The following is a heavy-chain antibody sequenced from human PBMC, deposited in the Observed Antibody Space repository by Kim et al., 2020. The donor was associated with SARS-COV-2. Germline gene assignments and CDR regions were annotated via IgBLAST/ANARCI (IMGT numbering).Heavy chain of an antibody. V-gene: IGHV3-7*03. D-gene: IGHD3-9*01. Sequence: YVDSVKGRFTISRDNAKNSLYLQMNSLRAEDTAVYYCASSRRYFDWLVDYWGQGTLVTVSS. J-gene: IGHJ4*02. CDR3: ASSRRYFDWLVDY.